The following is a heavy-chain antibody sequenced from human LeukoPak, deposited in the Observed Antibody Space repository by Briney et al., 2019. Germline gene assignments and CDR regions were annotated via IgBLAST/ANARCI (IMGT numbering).Heavy chain of an antibody. CDR1: GGSISSGSYY. CDR3: ARGRAYFDL. CDR2: INHSGST. J-gene: IGHJ2*01. V-gene: IGHV4-39*07. Sequence: SQTLSLTCTVSGGSISSGSYYWSWIRQPPGKGLEWIGEINHSGSTNYNPSLKSRVTISVDTSKNQFSLKLSSVTAADTAVYYCARGRAYFDLWGRGTLVTVSS.